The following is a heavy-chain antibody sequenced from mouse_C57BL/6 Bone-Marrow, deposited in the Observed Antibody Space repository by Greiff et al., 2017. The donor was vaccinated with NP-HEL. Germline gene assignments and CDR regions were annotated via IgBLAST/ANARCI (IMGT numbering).Heavy chain of an antibody. V-gene: IGHV1-78*01. J-gene: IGHJ2*01. CDR2: IYPRDGST. CDR1: GYTFTDHT. D-gene: IGHD1-1*01. Sequence: VKLMESDAELVKPGASVKISCKVSGYTFTDHTIHWMKQRPEQGLEWIGYIYPRDGSTKYNEKFKGKATLTADKSSSTAYMQLNSLTSEDSAVYFCARYGVVATDFDYWGQGTTLTVSS. CDR3: ARYGVVATDFDY.